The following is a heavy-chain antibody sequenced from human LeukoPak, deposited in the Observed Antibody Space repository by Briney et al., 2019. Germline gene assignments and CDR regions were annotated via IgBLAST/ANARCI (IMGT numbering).Heavy chain of an antibody. CDR3: ARDGPNWFDP. CDR2: IYYSGST. Sequence: KPSETLSLTCTVSGGSISSSSYYWGWIRQPPGKGLEWIGSIYYSGSTYYNPSLKSRVTISVDTSKNQFSLKLSSVTAADTAVYYCARDGPNWFDPWGQGTLVTVSS. CDR1: GGSISSSSYY. J-gene: IGHJ5*02. V-gene: IGHV4-39*02.